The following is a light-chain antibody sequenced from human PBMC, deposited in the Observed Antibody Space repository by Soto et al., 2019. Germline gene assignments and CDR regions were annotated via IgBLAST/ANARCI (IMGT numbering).Light chain of an antibody. V-gene: IGKV3-15*01. CDR1: QSVSSN. Sequence: EIVMTQSPATLSVSPGERATLSCRASQSVSSNLAWYQQKPGQAPRLLIYGASTRATGIPARFSGSGSGTEFTLTISSLQSEDFAVYYWQQYNSWTPWTFGQGTKVEIK. CDR3: QQYNSWTPWT. CDR2: GAS. J-gene: IGKJ1*01.